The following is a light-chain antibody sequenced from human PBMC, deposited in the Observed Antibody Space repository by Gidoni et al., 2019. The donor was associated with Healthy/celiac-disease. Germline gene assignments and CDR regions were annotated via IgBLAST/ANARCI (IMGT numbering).Light chain of an antibody. CDR1: QSISSY. V-gene: IGKV1-39*01. J-gene: IGKJ2*01. Sequence: DIQMTQSPSSLSASVGDRVTITCRASQSISSYLNWYPQKPGKAPKLLIYAASSLQSGVPSMFRGSVSGTDFTLTISSLQPEDFATYYCQQSYSTRYTFGQGTKLEIK. CDR3: QQSYSTRYT. CDR2: AAS.